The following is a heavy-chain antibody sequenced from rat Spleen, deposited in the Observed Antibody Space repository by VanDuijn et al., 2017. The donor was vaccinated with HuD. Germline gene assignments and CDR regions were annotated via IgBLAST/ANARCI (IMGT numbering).Heavy chain of an antibody. J-gene: IGHJ3*01. CDR1: GFIFSNYD. V-gene: IGHV5-7*01. D-gene: IGHD1-7*01. CDR3: TRPSYGYPFAY. Sequence: EVQLVESGGGLVQPGRSMKLSCAASGFIFSNYDMAWVRQAPKKGLGWVATISYDGSGTYYRDSVKGRFTISRDNAKNTLYLQMDSLRSEDTATYYCTRPSYGYPFAYWGQGTLVTVSS. CDR2: ISYDGSGT.